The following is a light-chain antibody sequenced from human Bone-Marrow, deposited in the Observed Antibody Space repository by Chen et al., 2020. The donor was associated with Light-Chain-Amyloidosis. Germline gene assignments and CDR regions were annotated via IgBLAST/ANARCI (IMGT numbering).Light chain of an antibody. Sequence: QSALTQPASVSDSPGQSITISCTGTSSDIGGCDQVSWYQQHPGKAPKLIISEVSSRPSGVAQRFSGSKSDNTAYLTISGLQPEDEADYYCSSCSSSSTAFVFGTGTKVTVL. CDR3: SSCSSSSTAFV. V-gene: IGLV2-14*01. J-gene: IGLJ1*01. CDR2: EVS. CDR1: SSDIGGCDQ.